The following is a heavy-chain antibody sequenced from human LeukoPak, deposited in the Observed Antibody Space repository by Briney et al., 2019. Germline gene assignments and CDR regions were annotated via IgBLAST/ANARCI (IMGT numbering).Heavy chain of an antibody. CDR2: INSDGSST. CDR3: ASTPAEGHGNGAFDI. D-gene: IGHD2-8*01. V-gene: IGHV3-74*01. CDR1: GFTFSSYW. Sequence: PGGSLRLSCAASGFTFSSYWMHWVRQAPGKGLVWVSRINSDGSSTSYADSVKGRFTISRDNAKNTLYLQMNSLRAEDTAVYYCASTPAEGHGNGAFDIWGQGTMVTVSS. J-gene: IGHJ3*02.